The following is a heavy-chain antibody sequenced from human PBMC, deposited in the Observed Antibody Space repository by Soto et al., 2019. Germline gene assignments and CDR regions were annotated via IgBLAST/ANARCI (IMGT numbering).Heavy chain of an antibody. V-gene: IGHV3-74*01. Sequence: GGSLRLSCAASGFTFSSYWMHWVRQAPGKGLLWVSRINSDGSSTSYADSVKGRFTMSRDNAKNTLYLQMNSLRAEDTAVYYCARVYCSGTSCSYYFDYWGQGTLVTVSS. CDR3: ARVYCSGTSCSYYFDY. CDR1: GFTFSSYW. D-gene: IGHD2-2*01. CDR2: INSDGSST. J-gene: IGHJ4*02.